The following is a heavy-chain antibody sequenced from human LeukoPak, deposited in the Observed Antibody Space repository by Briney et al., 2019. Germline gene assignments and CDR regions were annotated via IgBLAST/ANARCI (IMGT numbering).Heavy chain of an antibody. Sequence: SQTLSLTCTVSGGSISSGGYYWSWIRQHPGKGLEWIGSIYYSGSTNYNPSLQGRVTISLDTSRNQFSLKLSSVTAADSAVYYCASGDNDPLFDYWGQGTLVTVSS. CDR2: IYYSGST. D-gene: IGHD1-1*01. CDR1: GGSISSGGYY. J-gene: IGHJ4*02. CDR3: ASGDNDPLFDY. V-gene: IGHV4-31*03.